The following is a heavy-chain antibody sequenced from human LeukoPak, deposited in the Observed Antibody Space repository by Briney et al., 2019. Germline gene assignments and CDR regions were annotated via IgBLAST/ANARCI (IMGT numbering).Heavy chain of an antibody. Sequence: GESLKISCKGSGYSFASYWIGWVRQMPGKGLEWMGIIYPGDSDTRYSPSFQGQVTISADKSIRTAYLQWSSLKALDTAMYYFARPGDAPSRFEYSSSPFYYWRQGTVVT. V-gene: IGHV5-51*01. J-gene: IGHJ4*02. CDR2: IYPGDSDT. CDR1: GYSFASYW. D-gene: IGHD6-6*01. CDR3: ARPGDAPSRFEYSSSPFYY.